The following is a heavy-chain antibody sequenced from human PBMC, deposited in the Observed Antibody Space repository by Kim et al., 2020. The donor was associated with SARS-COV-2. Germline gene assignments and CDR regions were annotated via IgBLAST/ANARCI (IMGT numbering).Heavy chain of an antibody. CDR2: ISYDGSNK. J-gene: IGHJ4*02. V-gene: IGHV3-30*03. Sequence: GGSLRLSCAASGFTFSSYGMHWVRQAPGKGLEWVAVISYDGSNKYYADSVKGRFTISRDNSKNTLYLQMNSLRAEDTAVYYCARGITIFGVVPGLLLYWGQGTLVTVSS. CDR1: GFTFSSYG. CDR3: ARGITIFGVVPGLLLY. D-gene: IGHD3-3*01.